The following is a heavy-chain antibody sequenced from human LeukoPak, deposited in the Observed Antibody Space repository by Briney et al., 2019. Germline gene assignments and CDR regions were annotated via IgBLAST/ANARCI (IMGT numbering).Heavy chain of an antibody. Sequence: PGESLRLSCAASGFTFSNAWMSWVRQAPGKGLEWVGRIKSKTDGGTTDYGAPVKGRFTISRDDSKNTLYLQMNSLRAEDTAVYYCARDQEQLLNDWGQGTLVTVSS. CDR2: IKSKTDGGTT. J-gene: IGHJ4*02. V-gene: IGHV3-15*01. D-gene: IGHD6-6*01. CDR3: ARDQEQLLND. CDR1: GFTFSNAW.